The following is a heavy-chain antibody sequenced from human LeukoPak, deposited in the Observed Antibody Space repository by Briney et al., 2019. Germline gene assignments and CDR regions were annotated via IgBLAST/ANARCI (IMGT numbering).Heavy chain of an antibody. CDR3: ARDTLGSSYYGSDY. J-gene: IGHJ4*02. CDR2: ISSSGSTI. Sequence: PGGSLRLSCAASGFTFSSYEMNWVRQAPGKGLEWVSYISSSGSTIYYADSVKGRFTISRDNAKNSLYLQMNSLRAEDTAVYYCARDTLGSSYYGSDYWGQGTLVIVSS. D-gene: IGHD4-11*01. V-gene: IGHV3-48*03. CDR1: GFTFSSYE.